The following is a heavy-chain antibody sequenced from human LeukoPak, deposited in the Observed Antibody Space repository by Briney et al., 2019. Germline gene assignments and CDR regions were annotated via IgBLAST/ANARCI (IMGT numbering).Heavy chain of an antibody. Sequence: GGSLRLSCAASGFTFSSYGMHWVRQAPGKGLEWVAFIRYDGSNKYYADSVKGRFTISRDNSKDTLYLQMNSLRAEDTAVYYCAKDQSREQLVPHDAFDIWGQGTMVTVSS. CDR1: GFTFSSYG. CDR3: AKDQSREQLVPHDAFDI. V-gene: IGHV3-30*02. CDR2: IRYDGSNK. D-gene: IGHD6-13*01. J-gene: IGHJ3*02.